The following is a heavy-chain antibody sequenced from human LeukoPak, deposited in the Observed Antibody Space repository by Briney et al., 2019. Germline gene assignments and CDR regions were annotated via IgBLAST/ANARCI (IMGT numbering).Heavy chain of an antibody. CDR1: GGSISSHY. Sequence: SETLSPTCTVSGGSISSHYWSWIRQPPGKGLDWIGYIYYSGSTNYNPSLKSRVTISVDTSKNQFSLKLSSVTAADTAVYYCARAPGNIVATISWFDPWGQGTLVTVSS. CDR3: ARAPGNIVATISWFDP. D-gene: IGHD5-12*01. CDR2: IYYSGST. V-gene: IGHV4-59*11. J-gene: IGHJ5*02.